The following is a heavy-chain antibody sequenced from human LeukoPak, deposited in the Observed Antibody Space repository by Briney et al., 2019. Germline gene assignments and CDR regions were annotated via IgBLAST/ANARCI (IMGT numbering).Heavy chain of an antibody. D-gene: IGHD3-3*01. Sequence: PGGSLRLSCAASGFPFSRFEMNWVRQAPGKGLEWVSYISSTGYTIHYADSVQGRFTISRDNAENSLYLQMNSLRAEDTAVYYCARVRSGGFMDGWGQGTLVTVSS. J-gene: IGHJ4*02. CDR1: GFPFSRFE. CDR2: ISSTGYTI. CDR3: ARVRSGGFMDG. V-gene: IGHV3-48*03.